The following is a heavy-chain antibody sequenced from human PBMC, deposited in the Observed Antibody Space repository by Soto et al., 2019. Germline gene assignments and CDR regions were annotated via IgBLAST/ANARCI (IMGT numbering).Heavy chain of an antibody. Sequence: ASVKVSCKASGYTFTDYYMHWVRQAPGQGLEWMGWIDPNSGGTNYAQKFQGRVTMTRDTSISTAYMELNRLRSDDTAVYYCARDQSPSSGWPGMDVWGQGTTVTVSS. D-gene: IGHD6-19*01. CDR2: IDPNSGGT. J-gene: IGHJ6*02. V-gene: IGHV1-2*02. CDR1: GYTFTDYY. CDR3: ARDQSPSSGWPGMDV.